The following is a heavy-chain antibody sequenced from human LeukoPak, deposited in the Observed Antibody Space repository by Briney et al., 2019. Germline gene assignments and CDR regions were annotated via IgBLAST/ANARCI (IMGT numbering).Heavy chain of an antibody. CDR3: ASYVVGAADY. J-gene: IGHJ4*02. CDR1: GFTFSDHY. Sequence: PGGSLRLSCAASGFTFSDHYFDWVRQAPGKGLEWVGRIRNKANSYTTDCAASVKGRFTISRDESKNSLYLQMNSLKTEDTAVYYCASYVVGAADYWGQGTLVTVSS. V-gene: IGHV3-72*01. D-gene: IGHD1-26*01. CDR2: IRNKANSYTT.